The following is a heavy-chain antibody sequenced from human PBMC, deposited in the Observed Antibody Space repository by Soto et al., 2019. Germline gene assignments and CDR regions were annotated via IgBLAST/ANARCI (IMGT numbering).Heavy chain of an antibody. D-gene: IGHD3-3*01. CDR3: ARDLTDYDFWSGYYSFGWFDP. CDR1: GGSISSGDYY. CDR2: IYYSGST. V-gene: IGHV4-30-4*01. Sequence: SETLSLTCTVSGGSISSGDYYWSWIRQPPGKGLEWIGYIYYSGSTYYNPSLKSRVTISVDTSKNQFSLKLSSVTAADTAVYYCARDLTDYDFWSGYYSFGWFDPWGQGTLVTVSS. J-gene: IGHJ5*02.